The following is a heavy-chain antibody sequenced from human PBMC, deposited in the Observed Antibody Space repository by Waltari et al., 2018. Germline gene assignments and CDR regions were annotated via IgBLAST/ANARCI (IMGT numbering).Heavy chain of an antibody. V-gene: IGHV3-7*01. D-gene: IGHD6-6*01. CDR3: ARDHPGSAQVFDF. CDR1: GFTFRREW. J-gene: IGHJ4*02. Sequence: EVQLVESGGGLVQPGGSLRLSCAASGFTFRREWMNWVRQAPGKGLGWVANIKEDGSQRTYVDSVKGRFNITRDYAKNALYLQMNILRLEDTALYYCARDHPGSAQVFDFWGQGAQVTVSS. CDR2: IKEDGSQR.